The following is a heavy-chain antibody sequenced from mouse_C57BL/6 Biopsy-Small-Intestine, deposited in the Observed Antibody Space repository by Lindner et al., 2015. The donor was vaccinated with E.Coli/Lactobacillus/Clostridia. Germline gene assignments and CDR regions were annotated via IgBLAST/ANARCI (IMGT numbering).Heavy chain of an antibody. J-gene: IGHJ2*01. V-gene: IGHV10-1*01. Sequence: VQLQESGGGLVQPKGSLKLSCAASGFTFNTYAMNWVRQAPGKGLEWVARIRSKSNNYATYYADSVKDRFTISRDDSESMVYLQMNNLKTEDTAMYYCVRGTGNYFDYWGQGTTLTVSS. CDR3: VRGTGNYFDY. CDR1: GFTFNTYA. CDR2: IRSKSNNYAT. D-gene: IGHD3-1*01.